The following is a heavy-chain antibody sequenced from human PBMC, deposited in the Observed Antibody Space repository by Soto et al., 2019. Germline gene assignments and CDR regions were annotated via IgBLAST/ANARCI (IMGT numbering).Heavy chain of an antibody. D-gene: IGHD4-17*01. Sequence: QVQLVQSGAEVKKPGASVKVSCKASGYTFTSYAMHWVRQAPGQRLEWMGWINAGNGNTKHSQKFQGRVTITRDTSASTAYMELSSLRSEDTAVYYCAKGYGGYFHWFDPWGQGTLVTVSS. CDR1: GYTFTSYA. V-gene: IGHV1-3*01. CDR3: AKGYGGYFHWFDP. CDR2: INAGNGNT. J-gene: IGHJ5*02.